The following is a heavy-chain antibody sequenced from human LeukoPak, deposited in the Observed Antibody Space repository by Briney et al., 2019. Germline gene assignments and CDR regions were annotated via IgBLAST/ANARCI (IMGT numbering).Heavy chain of an antibody. CDR3: ASGMTTVSYAWFDP. D-gene: IGHD4-17*01. CDR2: INHSGST. J-gene: IGHJ5*02. CDR1: GGSFSGYY. V-gene: IGHV4-34*01. Sequence: SETLSLTCAVYGGSFSGYYWSWIRQPPGKGLEWIGEINHSGSTNYNPSLKSRVTISVDTSKNQFSLKLSSVTAVDTAVYYCASGMTTVSYAWFDPWGQGTLVTVSS.